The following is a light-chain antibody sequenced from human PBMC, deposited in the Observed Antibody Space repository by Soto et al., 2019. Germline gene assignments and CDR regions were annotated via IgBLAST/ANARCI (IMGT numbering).Light chain of an antibody. CDR1: NIGSKS. V-gene: IGLV3-21*04. CDR3: QVWDSSSDHYV. CDR2: YDR. Sequence: SYELTQPPSVSVAPGKTARITCGGNNIGSKSVHWYQQKPGQAPVLDIYYDRDRPSGIPDRFSGYNSGNTATLTISRVEAGDEEDYSCQVWDSSSDHYVFGTGTKLTVL. J-gene: IGLJ1*01.